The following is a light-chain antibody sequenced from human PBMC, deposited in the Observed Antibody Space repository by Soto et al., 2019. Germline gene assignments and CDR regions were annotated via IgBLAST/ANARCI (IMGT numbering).Light chain of an antibody. Sequence: EIVLTQSPGTLSLSPGERATLSCRASQSVSSSYLAWYQQKPGQAPRLLIYGASSRATGIPDRFSGSRSGTDFTLTISRLEPEDFAVYYCQQYGSSPPWTFGQGTKVEI. CDR1: QSVSSSY. V-gene: IGKV3-20*01. J-gene: IGKJ1*01. CDR2: GAS. CDR3: QQYGSSPPWT.